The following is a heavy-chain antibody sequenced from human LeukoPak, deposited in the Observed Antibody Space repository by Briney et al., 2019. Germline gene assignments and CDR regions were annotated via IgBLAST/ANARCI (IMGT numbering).Heavy chain of an antibody. CDR1: GFTVSSYS. V-gene: IGHV3-21*01. Sequence: GGALRLSCAASGFTVSSYSINWVRQAPGKVLEWVSSISGSSKYIYYADSVKGRFTISRDNAKSSLHLQMNSLRAEDTAVYYCARAAGNLCHRFDSWGQGTLVTVSS. D-gene: IGHD2/OR15-2a*01. J-gene: IGHJ5*01. CDR3: ARAAGNLCHRFDS. CDR2: ISGSSKYI.